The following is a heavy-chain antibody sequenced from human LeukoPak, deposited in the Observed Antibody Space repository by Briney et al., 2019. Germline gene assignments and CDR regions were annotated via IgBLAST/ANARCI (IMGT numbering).Heavy chain of an antibody. Sequence: PSETLSLTCTVSGYSISSGYYWGWIRQPPGKGLEWIGSIYHSGSTYYNPSLRSRVTISVDTSKNQFSLRLSSVTAADTAVYYCARRAMVRGFDYWGQGTLVTVSS. CDR3: ARRAMVRGFDY. CDR2: IYHSGST. CDR1: GYSISSGYY. J-gene: IGHJ4*02. D-gene: IGHD3-10*01. V-gene: IGHV4-38-2*02.